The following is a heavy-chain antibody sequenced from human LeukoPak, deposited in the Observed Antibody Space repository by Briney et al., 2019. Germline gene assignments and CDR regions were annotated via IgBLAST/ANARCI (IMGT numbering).Heavy chain of an antibody. V-gene: IGHV4-59*01. CDR2: IYYSGST. J-gene: IGHJ4*02. CDR1: GGSISSYY. D-gene: IGHD2-21*02. CDR3: ARDKKGGGDVDY. Sequence: SETLSLTCTVSGGSISSYYWSWIRLPPGKGLEWIGYIYYSGSTNYNPSLKSRVTISVDTSKNQFSLKLSSVTAADTAVYYCARDKKGGGDVDYWGQGTLVTVSS.